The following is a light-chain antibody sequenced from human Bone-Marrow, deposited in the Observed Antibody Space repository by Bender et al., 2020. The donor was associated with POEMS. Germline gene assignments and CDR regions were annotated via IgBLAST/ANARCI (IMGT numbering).Light chain of an antibody. CDR2: GVT. J-gene: IGLJ1*01. V-gene: IGLV2-14*01. Sequence: QSDLTQPASVSGSPGQSITLFCTGNSNDIGRYDYVSWYQQHPGKAPKLLTYGVTNRPFGVSSRFYGSKSGNTASLTISSLRGEDEADYYCCSFAGGPYVFGTGT. CDR1: SNDIGRYDY. CDR3: CSFAGGPYV.